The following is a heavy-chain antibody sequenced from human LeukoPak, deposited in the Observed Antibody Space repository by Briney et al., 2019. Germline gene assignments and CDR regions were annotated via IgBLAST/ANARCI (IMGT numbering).Heavy chain of an antibody. CDR2: ISSSSSYI. D-gene: IGHD3-9*01. V-gene: IGHV3-21*01. CDR3: ARDRTHYDILTGYPYAYYFDY. CDR1: GFTFSSYW. Sequence: GGSLRLSCAASGFTFSSYWMSWVRQAPGKGLESVSSISSSSSYIYYADSVKGRFTVSRDNAKNSLYLQMNSLRAEDTAVYYCARDRTHYDILTGYPYAYYFDYWGQGTLVTVSS. J-gene: IGHJ4*02.